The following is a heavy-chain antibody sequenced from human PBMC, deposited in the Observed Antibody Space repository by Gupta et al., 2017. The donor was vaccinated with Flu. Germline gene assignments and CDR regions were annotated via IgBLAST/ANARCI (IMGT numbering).Heavy chain of an antibody. CDR1: GFSLTTIGVG. V-gene: IGHV2-5*01. D-gene: IGHD3-22*01. CDR3: AHTNYDANSGHFDY. Sequence: QITLKESGPTLVTPTQTLTLTCSFSGFSLTTIGVGVGWIRQPPGKALEWLALIYWNDENHYNPSLQTRLTITKDTSKNRVVLTMSHMDSVDTATYYCAHTNYDANSGHFDYWGQGTLVTVSS. J-gene: IGHJ4*02. CDR2: IYWNDEN.